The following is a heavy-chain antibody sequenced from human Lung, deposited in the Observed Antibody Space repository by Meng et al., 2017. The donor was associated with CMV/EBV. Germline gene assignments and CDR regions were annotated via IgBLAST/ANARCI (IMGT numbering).Heavy chain of an antibody. CDR3: ARSIVVRGSLPRNKMDV. Sequence: SVKVSCKASGGTFSSYAISWVRQAPGQGLEWMGGIIPIFGTANYAQKFLGRVTITADEPTRTAYMELSSLRSEDTAVYYCARSIVVRGSLPRNKMDVWGQGXTVTVSS. CDR1: GGTFSSYA. CDR2: IIPIFGTA. D-gene: IGHD3-10*01. V-gene: IGHV1-69*13. J-gene: IGHJ6*01.